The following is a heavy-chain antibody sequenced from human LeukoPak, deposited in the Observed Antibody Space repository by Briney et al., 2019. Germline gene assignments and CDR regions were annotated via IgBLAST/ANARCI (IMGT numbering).Heavy chain of an antibody. Sequence: GGSLRLSCAASGFTFSSYRMNWVRQAPGKGLEWVSYISSSSSTIYYADSVKGRFTISRDNAKNSLYLQMNSLRAEDTAVYYCARDPYNGYYGDDYYYYMDVWGKGTTVTISS. J-gene: IGHJ6*03. V-gene: IGHV3-48*01. CDR1: GFTFSSYR. D-gene: IGHD4-17*01. CDR2: ISSSSSTI. CDR3: ARDPYNGYYGDDYYYYMDV.